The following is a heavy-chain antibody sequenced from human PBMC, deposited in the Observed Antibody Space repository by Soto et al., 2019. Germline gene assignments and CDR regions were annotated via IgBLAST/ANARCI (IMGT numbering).Heavy chain of an antibody. Sequence: EVQLLESGGGLVQPGGSLRLSCAASGFTFGSYAMSWVRQAQGKGLEWVSLVTYSGANTYYAGSVTGRFTISRDNSRNTRYLQMSSLRVEDTAVYYCAPPSLSTGGYSSFDSWGRGTLVTVSS. CDR2: VTYSGANT. CDR3: APPSLSTGGYSSFDS. D-gene: IGHD1-26*01. J-gene: IGHJ4*02. V-gene: IGHV3-23*01. CDR1: GFTFGSYA.